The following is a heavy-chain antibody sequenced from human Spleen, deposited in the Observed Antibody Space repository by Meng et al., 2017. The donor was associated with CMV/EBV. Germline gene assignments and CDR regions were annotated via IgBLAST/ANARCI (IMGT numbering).Heavy chain of an antibody. CDR1: TVSSYV. CDR2: ISPMFGTA. V-gene: IGHV1-69*01. D-gene: IGHD6-13*01. J-gene: IGHJ5*02. Sequence: TVSSYVISWGRQAPGQGLEWMGGISPMFGTANYAQKFRGRVTISADESTDTGYMELSSLTSDDTAVYYCARGSTSSSFSSWYNGFDPWGQGTLVTVSS. CDR3: ARGSTSSSFSSWYNGFDP.